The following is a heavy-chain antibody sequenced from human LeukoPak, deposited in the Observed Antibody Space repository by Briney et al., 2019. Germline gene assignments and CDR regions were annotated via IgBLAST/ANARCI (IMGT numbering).Heavy chain of an antibody. CDR3: AKDLRSDGEAFDY. CDR1: GFTFSSYG. J-gene: IGHJ4*02. Sequence: PGGSLRLSCAASGFTFSSYGMHWVRQAPGKGLEWVAFIRYDGSNKYYADSVKGRFTISRDNSKNTLYLQMNSLRAEDTAVYYCAKDLRSDGEAFDYWGQGTLVTVSS. D-gene: IGHD3-10*01. V-gene: IGHV3-30*02. CDR2: IRYDGSNK.